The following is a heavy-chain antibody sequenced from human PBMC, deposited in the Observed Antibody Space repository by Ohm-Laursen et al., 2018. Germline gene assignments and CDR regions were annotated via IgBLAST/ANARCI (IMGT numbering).Heavy chain of an antibody. CDR3: AAGRYSYGMYYYYGMDV. D-gene: IGHD5-18*01. J-gene: IGHJ6*02. CDR2: IYTSGST. CDR1: GGSMNSYY. Sequence: SETLSLTCSVSGGSMNSYYWSWIRQPAGKGLEWIGRIYTSGSTNYNPSLKSRVTMSVDTSKNQFSLKLSSVTAADTAVYYCAAGRYSYGMYYYYGMDVWGQGTTVTVSS. V-gene: IGHV4-4*07.